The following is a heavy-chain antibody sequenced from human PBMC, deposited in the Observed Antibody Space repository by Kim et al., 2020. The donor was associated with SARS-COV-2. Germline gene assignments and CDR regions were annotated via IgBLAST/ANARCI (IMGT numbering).Heavy chain of an antibody. CDR1: GGTISSYY. J-gene: IGHJ6*03. D-gene: IGHD6-13*01. Sequence: SETLSLTCTVSGGTISSYYWSWIRQPPGKGLEWIGYIYYSGSTNYNPSLKSRVTISVDTSKNQFSLKLSSVTAADTAVYYCSRALNSWGSNYYYYYMDV. CDR2: IYYSGST. CDR3: SRALNSWGSNYYYYYMDV. V-gene: IGHV4-59*01.